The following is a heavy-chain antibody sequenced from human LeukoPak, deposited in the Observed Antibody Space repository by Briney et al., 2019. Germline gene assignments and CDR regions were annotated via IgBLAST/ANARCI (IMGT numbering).Heavy chain of an antibody. J-gene: IGHJ3*02. CDR1: GFTFSNFA. D-gene: IGHD4-23*01. Sequence: GGSLRLSCAASGFTFSNFAVSWVRQAPGKGLEWVSAISGSGGSTYYADSVKGRFTISRDNSKNTLYLQMNSLRAEDTAVYYCAKSPAVDAAFDIWGQGTIVSVSS. CDR3: AKSPAVDAAFDI. CDR2: ISGSGGST. V-gene: IGHV3-23*01.